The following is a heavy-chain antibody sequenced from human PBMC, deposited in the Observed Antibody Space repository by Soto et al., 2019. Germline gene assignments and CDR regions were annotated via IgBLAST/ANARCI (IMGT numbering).Heavy chain of an antibody. J-gene: IGHJ4*02. CDR2: IYWDDDK. Sequence: SGPTLVNPTQTLTLTCTFSRCSLGTARVSVGWIRQPPGKSLEWLALIYWDDDKRSSPSLKSRVTITKDTSRNQVVLTMTNVDPVDTATYYCAHSRGFGELAFDYWGQGTLVTVSS. V-gene: IGHV2-5*02. D-gene: IGHD3-10*01. CDR1: RCSLGTARVS. CDR3: AHSRGFGELAFDY.